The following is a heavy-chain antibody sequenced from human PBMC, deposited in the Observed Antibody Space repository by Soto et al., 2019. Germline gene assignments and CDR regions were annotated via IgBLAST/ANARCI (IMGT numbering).Heavy chain of an antibody. Sequence: ASVKVSCKASGYTFTSYGISWVRQAPGQGLEWMGWISAYNGNTNYAQKLQGRVTMTTDTSTSTAYMELRSLRSDDTAVYYCARGQAPTAMYREYSSRGGAYYYYYMDVWGKGTTVTVSS. CDR1: GYTFTSYG. V-gene: IGHV1-18*01. D-gene: IGHD6-13*01. CDR3: ARGQAPTAMYREYSSRGGAYYYYYMDV. CDR2: ISAYNGNT. J-gene: IGHJ6*03.